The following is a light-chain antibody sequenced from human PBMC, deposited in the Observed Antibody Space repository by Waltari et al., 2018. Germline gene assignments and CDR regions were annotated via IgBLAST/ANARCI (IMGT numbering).Light chain of an antibody. Sequence: QSALTQPASVSGSPGHSLTISCTGSSTDVGPYTFFSWYQHHPGKVPKLILYDVGNRPSGISHRFSASKSGNTASLTISGLQEEDEGEYYCSSYTTSTTLLFGTGTRLTVL. CDR2: DVG. CDR1: STDVGPYTF. CDR3: SSYTTSTTLL. V-gene: IGLV2-14*03. J-gene: IGLJ1*01.